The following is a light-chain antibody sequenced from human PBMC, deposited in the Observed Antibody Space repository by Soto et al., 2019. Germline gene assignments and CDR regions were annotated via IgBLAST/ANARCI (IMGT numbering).Light chain of an antibody. V-gene: IGKV3-15*01. CDR2: GAS. J-gene: IGKJ1*01. CDR3: QQYNNWPPWT. CDR1: QSVSSN. Sequence: IVMTQSPATLSVSPGERANLSCRASQSVSSNLAWYQQKPGQAPRLLIYGASTRATGTPARFSGSGSGTEFTLTISSLQSEDFAVYYCQQYNNWPPWTFGQGTKVDI.